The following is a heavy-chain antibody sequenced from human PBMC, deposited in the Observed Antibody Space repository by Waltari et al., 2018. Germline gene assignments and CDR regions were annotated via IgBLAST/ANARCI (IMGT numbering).Heavy chain of an antibody. Sequence: QLVQSASALKSTGASVKVSCKASGSPFNRFGINWVRQAPGQGLEWMGWINTNSETPAYAQDFRGRFVFSLDTSASTAYLQISSLKADDTAVYYCARDGASSSRGYYYALDVWGQGTTVTVSS. CDR3: ARDGASSSRGYYYALDV. CDR1: GSPFNRFG. D-gene: IGHD3-22*01. V-gene: IGHV7-4-1*02. CDR2: INTNSETP. J-gene: IGHJ6*02.